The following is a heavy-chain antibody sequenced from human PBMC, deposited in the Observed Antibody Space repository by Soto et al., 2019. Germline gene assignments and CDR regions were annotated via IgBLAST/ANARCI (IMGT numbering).Heavy chain of an antibody. D-gene: IGHD4-17*01. CDR1: GFTFGDYA. J-gene: IGHJ6*03. Sequence: PGGSLRLSCTASGFTFGDYAMSWFRQAPGKGLEWVGFIRSKAYGGTTEYAASVKGRFTISRDDSKSIAYLQMNSLKTEDTAVYYCTTTTVTIYPLYMDVWGKGTTVTVSS. CDR2: IRSKAYGGTT. CDR3: TTTTVTIYPLYMDV. V-gene: IGHV3-49*03.